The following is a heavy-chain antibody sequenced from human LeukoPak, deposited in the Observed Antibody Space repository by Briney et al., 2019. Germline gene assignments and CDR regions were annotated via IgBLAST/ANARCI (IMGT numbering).Heavy chain of an antibody. D-gene: IGHD6-19*01. CDR2: INAGNGNT. CDR1: GYTFTSYA. Sequence: ASVKVSCKASGYTFTSYAMHWVRQAPGQRLEWMGWINAGNGNTKYSQKFQGRVTITRDKSASTAYMELSSLRSEDTAVYYCARDRGSGWYYFDYWGQGTLVTVSS. CDR3: ARDRGSGWYYFDY. J-gene: IGHJ4*02. V-gene: IGHV1-3*01.